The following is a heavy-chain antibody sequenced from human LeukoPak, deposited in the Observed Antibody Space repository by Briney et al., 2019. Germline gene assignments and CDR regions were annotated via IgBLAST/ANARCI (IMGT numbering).Heavy chain of an antibody. CDR3: AKDSRRMVITLFGY. V-gene: IGHV3-23*01. D-gene: IGHD3-22*01. Sequence: GGSLRLSCAASGFTFSSYAMSWVRQAPGKGLEWVSAISGSGGSTYCADSVKGRFTISRDNSKNTLYLQMNSLRAEDTAVYYCAKDSRRMVITLFGYWGQGTLVTVSS. CDR2: ISGSGGST. CDR1: GFTFSSYA. J-gene: IGHJ4*02.